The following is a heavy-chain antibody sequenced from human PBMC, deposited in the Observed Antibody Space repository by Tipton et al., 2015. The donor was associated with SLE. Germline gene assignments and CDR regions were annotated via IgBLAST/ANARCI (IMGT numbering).Heavy chain of an antibody. V-gene: IGHV4-4*09. J-gene: IGHJ4*02. CDR1: GGSFSGYY. D-gene: IGHD4-11*01. CDR2: IYTSGST. Sequence: TLSLTCAVYGGSFSGYYWSWIRQPAGKGLEWIGYIYTSGSTNYNPSLKSRVSISVDTSKNQFSLKLSSVTAADTAVYYCARGMTTLRYWGQGTLVTVSS. CDR3: ARGMTTLRY.